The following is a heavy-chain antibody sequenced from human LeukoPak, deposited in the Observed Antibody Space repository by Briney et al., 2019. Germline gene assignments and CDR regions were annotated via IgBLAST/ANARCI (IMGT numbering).Heavy chain of an antibody. V-gene: IGHV5-51*01. CDR3: ARQVDGSAPSHY. CDR2: FNPGDSDT. Sequence: GGSPKISCRGSGYSFSSYWIGCVRQMPGKGVQGMGTFNPGDSDTRYSPSLQGQVNISADKSISTAYLQWSSLRASDTAIYYCARQVDGSAPSHYWGQGTLVTVSS. CDR1: GYSFSSYW. D-gene: IGHD3-22*01. J-gene: IGHJ4*02.